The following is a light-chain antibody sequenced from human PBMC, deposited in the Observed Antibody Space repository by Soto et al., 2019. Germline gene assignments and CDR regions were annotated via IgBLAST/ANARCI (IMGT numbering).Light chain of an antibody. J-gene: IGKJ1*01. Sequence: EIVLTQSPGTLSLSPGGRATLSCRASQSVSSSYLAWYQQKPGQAPRLVIYGASSRATGIPDRFSGSGSGTDFTITISRLEPEDFAVYYCQQYGSSRWTFGQGTKVEIK. V-gene: IGKV3-20*01. CDR1: QSVSSSY. CDR2: GAS. CDR3: QQYGSSRWT.